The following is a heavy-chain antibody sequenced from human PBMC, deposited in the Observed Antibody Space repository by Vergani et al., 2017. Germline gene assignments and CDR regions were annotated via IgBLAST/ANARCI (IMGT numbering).Heavy chain of an antibody. Sequence: QVQLQESGPGLVKPSQTLSLTCTVSGGSISSGDYYWSWIRQPPGKGLEWIGYIYYSGSTYYNPSLKSRVTISVDTSKNQFSLKLSSVTAADTAVYYCARGPDYYDSSSPMWYWGQGTLVTVSS. CDR2: IYYSGST. J-gene: IGHJ4*02. D-gene: IGHD3-22*01. CDR3: ARGPDYYDSSSPMWY. CDR1: GGSISSGDYY. V-gene: IGHV4-30-4*01.